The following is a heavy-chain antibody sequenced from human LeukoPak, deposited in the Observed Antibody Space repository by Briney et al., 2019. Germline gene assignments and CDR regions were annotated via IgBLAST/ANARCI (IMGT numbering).Heavy chain of an antibody. V-gene: IGHV4-38-2*02. CDR1: GYSISSGYD. Sequence: PSETLSLTCAVSGYSISSGYDWGWIRQPPGKGPEWIGSIYHSGSTYYNPSLKSRVTISVDTSKNQFSLKLSSVTAADTAVYYCARDSDYYDSSGYYFDYWGQGTLVTVSS. D-gene: IGHD3-22*01. CDR2: IYHSGST. CDR3: ARDSDYYDSSGYYFDY. J-gene: IGHJ4*02.